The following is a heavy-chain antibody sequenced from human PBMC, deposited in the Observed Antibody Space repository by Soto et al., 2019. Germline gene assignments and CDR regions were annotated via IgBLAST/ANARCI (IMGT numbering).Heavy chain of an antibody. CDR1: GYTFTGYY. CDR2: INPNSGGT. V-gene: IGHV1-2*04. CDR3: ARYIAAAGNGMDV. Sequence: ASVKVSCKASGYTFTGYYMHWVRQAPGQGLEWMGWINPNSGGTNYAQKFQGWVTMTRDTSISTAYMELSRLRSDDTAVYYCARYIAAAGNGMDVWGQGTTVTVSS. D-gene: IGHD6-13*01. J-gene: IGHJ6*02.